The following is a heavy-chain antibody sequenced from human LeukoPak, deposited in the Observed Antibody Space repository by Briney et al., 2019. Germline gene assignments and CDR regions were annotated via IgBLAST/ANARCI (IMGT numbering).Heavy chain of an antibody. D-gene: IGHD4/OR15-4a*01. V-gene: IGHV3-53*01. CDR1: GFTFSTYW. Sequence: GGSLRLSCAASGFTFSTYWMSWVRQAPGKGLEWVSFIYSDNTHYSDSVKGRFTISRDNSKNTLYLQMNSLRAEDTAVYYCARRAGAYSHPYDYWGQGTLVTVSS. CDR2: IYSDNT. CDR3: ARRAGAYSHPYDY. J-gene: IGHJ4*02.